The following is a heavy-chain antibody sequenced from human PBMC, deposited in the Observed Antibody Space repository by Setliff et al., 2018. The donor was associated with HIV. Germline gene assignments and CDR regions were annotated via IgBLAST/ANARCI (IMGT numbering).Heavy chain of an antibody. J-gene: IGHJ3*01. V-gene: IGHV1-69*13. CDR1: GGIFINSA. D-gene: IGHD3-22*01. CDR2: IIPIFNRG. Sequence: SVMVSCKASGGIFINSAFTWVRQAPGQGPEWMGSIIPIFNRGNYAQKFQSRVTITADESTSTAYMELSSLRSEDTAVYFCATGRHYYDSSDYPANPFDVWGQGTMVTVSS. CDR3: ATGRHYYDSSDYPANPFDV.